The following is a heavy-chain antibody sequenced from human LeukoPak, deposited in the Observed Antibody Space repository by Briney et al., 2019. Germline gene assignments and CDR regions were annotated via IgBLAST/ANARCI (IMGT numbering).Heavy chain of an antibody. CDR2: IYYSGST. CDR1: GGSISSGGYY. CDR3: ASENSSSWTIDY. J-gene: IGHJ4*02. Sequence: SETLSLTCAVSGGSISSGGYYWSWIRQHPGKGLEWIGYIYYSGSTYYNPSLKSRVTISVDTSKNQFSLKLSSVTAADTAVYYCASENSSSWTIDYWGQGTLVTVSS. D-gene: IGHD6-13*01. V-gene: IGHV4-31*11.